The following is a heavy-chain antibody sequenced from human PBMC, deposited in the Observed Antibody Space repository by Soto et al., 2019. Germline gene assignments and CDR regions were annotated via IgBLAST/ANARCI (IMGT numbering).Heavy chain of an antibody. J-gene: IGHJ4*02. D-gene: IGHD2-15*01. V-gene: IGHV3-23*01. CDR3: YQCGGHGRFFAY. CDR2: ISGSGGST. CDR1: GFTFSSYA. Sequence: PGGSLRLSCAASGFTFSSYAMSWVRQAPGKGLEWVSAISGSGGSTYYADSVKGRFTISRDNSKNTLYLQMNSLRAEDTAVYYFYQCGGHGRFFAYSGQGTLVIGSA.